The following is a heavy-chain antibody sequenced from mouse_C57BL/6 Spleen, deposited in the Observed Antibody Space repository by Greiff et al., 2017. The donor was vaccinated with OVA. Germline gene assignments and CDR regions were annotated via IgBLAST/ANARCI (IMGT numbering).Heavy chain of an antibody. Sequence: EVMLVESGEGLVKPGGSLKLSCAASGFTFSSYAMSWVRQTPEKRLEWVAYISSGGDYIYYADTVKGRFTISRDNARNTLYLQMSSLKSEDTAMYYCTRDPYEERYGPGFAYWGQGTLVTVSA. V-gene: IGHV5-9-1*02. CDR3: TRDPYEERYGPGFAY. CDR1: GFTFSSYA. CDR2: ISSGGDYI. J-gene: IGHJ3*01. D-gene: IGHD1-1*01.